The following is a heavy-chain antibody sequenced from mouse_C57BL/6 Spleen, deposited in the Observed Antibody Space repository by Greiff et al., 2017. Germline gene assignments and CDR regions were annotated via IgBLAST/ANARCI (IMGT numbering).Heavy chain of an antibody. CDR1: GYTFTSYW. CDR2: IDPSDSYT. D-gene: IGHD3-2*02. CDR3: ARWDGSSGYCSMDY. V-gene: IGHV1-50*01. Sequence: QVQLQQPGAELVKPGASVKLSCKASGYTFTSYWMQWVNQRPGQGLEWIGEIDPSDSYTNYNQKFKGTATLTVDTTNSTPYMQLSSLTYEDSAVNYWARWDGSSGYCSMDYWGQGTSVTVSS. J-gene: IGHJ4*01.